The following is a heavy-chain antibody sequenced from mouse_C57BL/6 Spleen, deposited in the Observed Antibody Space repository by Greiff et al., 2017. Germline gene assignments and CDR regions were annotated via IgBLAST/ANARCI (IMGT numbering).Heavy chain of an antibody. CDR1: GYTFSSYW. Sequence: QVQLQQPGAELVRPGSSVKLSCKASGYTFSSYWMHWVKQRPIQGLAWIGNIDPSDSETPSNQKFKDKATLTVDKSSSTAYMELSSLRCEESAVYDVARGTTVVANAMDYWGQGTSVTVSS. D-gene: IGHD1-1*01. CDR2: IDPSDSET. J-gene: IGHJ4*01. V-gene: IGHV1-52*01. CDR3: ARGTTVVANAMDY.